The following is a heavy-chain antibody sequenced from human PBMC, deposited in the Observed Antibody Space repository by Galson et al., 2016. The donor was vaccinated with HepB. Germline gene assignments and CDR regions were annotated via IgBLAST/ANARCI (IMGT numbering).Heavy chain of an antibody. CDR3: ARDLVTAAGQYFRH. D-gene: IGHD6-13*01. CDR1: GYTFTDYG. V-gene: IGHV1-18*01. J-gene: IGHJ1*01. CDR2: ISAHNGDT. Sequence: SVKVSCKASGYTFTDYGISWVRQAPGQGLEWMGWISAHNGDTEYAQKLQGRVTMTTDTSTSTAYMELRSLRSDDTAVYYCARDLVTAAGQYFRHWGQGTLVTVSS.